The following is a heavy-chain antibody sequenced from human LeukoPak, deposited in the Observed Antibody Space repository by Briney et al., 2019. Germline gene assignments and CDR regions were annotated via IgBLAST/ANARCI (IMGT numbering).Heavy chain of an antibody. V-gene: IGHV4-4*07. CDR3: ATLGYDFWSGYYPYYYYGMDV. J-gene: IGHJ6*02. D-gene: IGHD3-3*01. CDR1: GGSISSYY. CDR2: IYTSGST. Sequence: SETLSLTCTVSGGSISSYYWSWIRQPAGEGLEWIGRIYTSGSTNYNPSLKSRVTMSVDTSKNQFSLKLSSVTAADTAVYYCATLGYDFWSGYYPYYYYGMDVWGQGTTVTVSS.